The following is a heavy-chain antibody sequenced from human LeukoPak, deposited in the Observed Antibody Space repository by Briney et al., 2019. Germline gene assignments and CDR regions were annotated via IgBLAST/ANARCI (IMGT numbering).Heavy chain of an antibody. V-gene: IGHV1-18*01. CDR3: ARGGIVGANGYYYYYGMDV. D-gene: IGHD1-26*01. CDR1: GYTFTSYG. J-gene: IGHJ6*02. CDR2: ISAYNGNT. Sequence: ASVKVSCKASGYTFTSYGISWVRQAPGQGLEWRGWISAYNGNTNYAQKLQGRVTMTTDTSTSTAYMELRSLRSDDTAVYYCARGGIVGANGYYYYYGMDVWGQGTTVTVSS.